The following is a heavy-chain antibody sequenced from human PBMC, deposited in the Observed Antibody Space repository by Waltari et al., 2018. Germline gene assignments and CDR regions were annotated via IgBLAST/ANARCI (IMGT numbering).Heavy chain of an antibody. V-gene: IGHV3-30*01. CDR3: AREGGTSGYSGYVDY. CDR2: MSYDGFSK. J-gene: IGHJ4*02. D-gene: IGHD2-15*01. Sequence: QVQLVESGGGVVQPGRSLRLSCAAPELMFKPSIIHWVRQAPGKGLEWVAAMSYDGFSKYYADSVKGRFTIGRDDSKNTVYVQINSLTVEDTAVYYCAREGGTSGYSGYVDYWGQGTLLTVSS. CDR1: ELMFKPSI.